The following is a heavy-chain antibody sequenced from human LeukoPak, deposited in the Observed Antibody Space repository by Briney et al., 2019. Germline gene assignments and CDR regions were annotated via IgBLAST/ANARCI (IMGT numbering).Heavy chain of an antibody. CDR2: ITGSGGST. D-gene: IGHD3-3*01. Sequence: GGSLRLSCAASGFTFDDYAMHWVRQAPGKGLEWVSGITGSGGSTYYADSVKGRFTISRDNSKNTLYLQMNSLRAEDTAIYYCARDERLLSFLKWGQGTLVTVSS. J-gene: IGHJ4*02. CDR3: ARDERLLSFLK. V-gene: IGHV3-23*01. CDR1: GFTFDDYA.